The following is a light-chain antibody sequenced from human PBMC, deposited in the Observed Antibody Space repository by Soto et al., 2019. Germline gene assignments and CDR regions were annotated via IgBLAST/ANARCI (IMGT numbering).Light chain of an antibody. V-gene: IGLV2-14*01. CDR2: EVS. Sequence: QSALTQPASVSGSPGQSITISCTGTSSDVGGYNYVSWYQHHPGKAPKLMIYEVSNRPSGVSNRFSGSKSGSTASLTISGLQAEDEADYYCSSYTSSSTLEVFGTGTKLTVL. J-gene: IGLJ1*01. CDR1: SSDVGGYNY. CDR3: SSYTSSSTLEV.